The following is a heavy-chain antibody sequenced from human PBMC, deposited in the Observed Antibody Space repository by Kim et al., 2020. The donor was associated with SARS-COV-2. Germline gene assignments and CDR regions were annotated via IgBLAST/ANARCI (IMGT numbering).Heavy chain of an antibody. Sequence: SPSFQGHVTISANKSISTAYLQWRSLKASDTAMYYCARLGIAVAVEAFDIWGQGTMVTVSS. V-gene: IGHV5-10-1*01. J-gene: IGHJ3*02. D-gene: IGHD6-19*01. CDR3: ARLGIAVAVEAFDI.